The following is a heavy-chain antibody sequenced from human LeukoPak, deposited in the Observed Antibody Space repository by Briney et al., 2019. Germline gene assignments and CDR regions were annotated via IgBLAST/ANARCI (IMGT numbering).Heavy chain of an antibody. CDR3: ARDSRYCSSTSCQSAERYYYYYYMDV. V-gene: IGHV4-4*07. J-gene: IGHJ6*03. Sequence: KPSETLSLTRTVSGGSISSYYWSWIRQPAGKGLEWIGRIYTSGSTNYNPSLKSRVTMSVDTSKNQFSLKLSSVTAADTAVYYCARDSRYCSSTSCQSAERYYYYYYMDVWGKGTTVTVSS. CDR1: GGSISSYY. CDR2: IYTSGST. D-gene: IGHD2-2*01.